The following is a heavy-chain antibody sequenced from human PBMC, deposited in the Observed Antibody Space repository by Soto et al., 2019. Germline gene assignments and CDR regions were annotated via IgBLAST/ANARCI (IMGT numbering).Heavy chain of an antibody. V-gene: IGHV5-51*03. Sequence: EVQLVQSGAEVKKPGESLKISCKGSGYSFTSYWIGGVPQMPGKGLEWMGIIYPGDSHTRYSPSFQGQVTISADKSISTAYLQWSSLKASDTAMHYCARRLESTVAGTVFGYWGQGTLVTVSS. CDR2: IYPGDSHT. D-gene: IGHD6-19*01. CDR1: GYSFTSYW. J-gene: IGHJ4*02. CDR3: ARRLESTVAGTVFGY.